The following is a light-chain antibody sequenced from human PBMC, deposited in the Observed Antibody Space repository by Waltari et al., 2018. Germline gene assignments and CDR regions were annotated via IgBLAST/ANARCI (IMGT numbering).Light chain of an antibody. V-gene: IGKV1-5*03. J-gene: IGKJ1*01. Sequence: DLQLTQSPSPLSASVGDRVTLTCRASQGIRRWLAWYQQKPGKTPDLLIYKASILERGVPSRFSGSGSGTEFTLTITGLQPLDVATYYCQEYDSHWSFGQGTKVEIK. CDR2: KAS. CDR3: QEYDSHWS. CDR1: QGIRRW.